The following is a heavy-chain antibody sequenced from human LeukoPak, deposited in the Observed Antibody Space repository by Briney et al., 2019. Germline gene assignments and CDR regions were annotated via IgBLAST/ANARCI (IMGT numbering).Heavy chain of an antibody. V-gene: IGHV4-4*07. CDR1: GGSISSYY. D-gene: IGHD3-10*01. Sequence: SETLSLTCTVSGGSISSYYWSWIRQPAGKGLEWIGRIYTSGSTNYNPSLKSRVTMSVDTSKNQFSLKLSSVTAADTAVYYCAREVNHYGLRRNSFDPWGQGTKVTVSS. CDR3: AREVNHYGLRRNSFDP. J-gene: IGHJ5*02. CDR2: IYTSGST.